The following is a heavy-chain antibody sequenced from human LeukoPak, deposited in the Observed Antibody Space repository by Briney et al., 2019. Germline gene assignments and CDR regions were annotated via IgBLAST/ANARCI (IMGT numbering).Heavy chain of an antibody. D-gene: IGHD3-22*01. J-gene: IGHJ4*02. CDR2: INGGNGNA. V-gene: IGHV1-3*01. CDR1: GYTFTNYG. Sequence: ASVKVSCKTSGYTFTNYGMHWVRQAPGQRLEWMGWINGGNGNAKYSQNFQGRVTIIRDTSASTAYMELSSLRSEDTAVYYCAKDSGNSGYYYGRQFFDSWGQGTLVIVSS. CDR3: AKDSGNSGYYYGRQFFDS.